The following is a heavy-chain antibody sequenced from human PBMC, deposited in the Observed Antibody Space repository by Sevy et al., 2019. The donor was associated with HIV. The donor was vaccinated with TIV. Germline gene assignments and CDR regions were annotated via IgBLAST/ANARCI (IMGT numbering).Heavy chain of an antibody. CDR3: AKDVVGGYYDSSGYSDH. Sequence: GGSLRLSCAASGFTFTEFVMSWVRQAPGKGLEWVSTINSGGGSTYCADSVKRRFTISRDNSQNTLDLQMNSLRAEDTAVYYCAKDVVGGYYDSSGYSDHWGQGTLVTVSS. CDR1: GFTFTEFV. CDR2: INSGGGST. D-gene: IGHD3-22*01. J-gene: IGHJ4*02. V-gene: IGHV3-23*01.